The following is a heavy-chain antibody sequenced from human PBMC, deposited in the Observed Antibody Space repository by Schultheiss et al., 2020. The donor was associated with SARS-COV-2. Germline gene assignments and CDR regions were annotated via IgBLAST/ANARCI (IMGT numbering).Heavy chain of an antibody. CDR2: FAGTGGST. V-gene: IGHV3-23*01. J-gene: IGHJ4*02. CDR3: ATGDYDDGALDY. D-gene: IGHD4-17*01. Sequence: GGSLRLSCAASGFSFSDYAMSWVRLAPVKGLEWVSVFAGTGGSTYYTDSVKGRFIISRDNSKNTLYLQMNSLRAEDTAVYYCATGDYDDGALDYWGQGTLVTVSS. CDR1: GFSFSDYA.